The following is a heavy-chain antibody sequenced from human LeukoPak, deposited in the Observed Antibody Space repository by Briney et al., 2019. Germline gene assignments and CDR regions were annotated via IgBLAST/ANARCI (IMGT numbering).Heavy chain of an antibody. CDR1: GFTFSNHW. J-gene: IGHJ3*02. Sequence: GGSLRLSCAASGFTFSNHWMSWVRQAPGKGLEWVANIKQDGSDKYYVDSVKGRFTISRDNAKNSLYLQMNSLRAEDTAMYYCARDYCSSTSCHDVFDIWGQGTMATVSS. CDR2: IKQDGSDK. D-gene: IGHD2-2*01. V-gene: IGHV3-7*01. CDR3: ARDYCSSTSCHDVFDI.